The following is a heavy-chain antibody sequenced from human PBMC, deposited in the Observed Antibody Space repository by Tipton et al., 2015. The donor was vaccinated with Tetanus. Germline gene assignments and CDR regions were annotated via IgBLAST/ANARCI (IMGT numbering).Heavy chain of an antibody. CDR1: GFTVSGNY. J-gene: IGHJ4*02. CDR3: AFRTNWRFSRGFDC. CDR2: IYTGGSA. D-gene: IGHD1-20*01. V-gene: IGHV3-53*01. Sequence: GSLRLSCVASGFTVSGNYMSWVRQAPGKGLEWVSVIYTGGSADYTDSVKGRFTISRDNSNNSLSLQMNSLRIDDTAVYYCAFRTNWRFSRGFDCWGQGILVTVSS.